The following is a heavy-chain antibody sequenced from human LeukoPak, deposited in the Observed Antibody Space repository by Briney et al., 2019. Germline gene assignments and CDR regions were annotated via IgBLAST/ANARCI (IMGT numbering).Heavy chain of an antibody. V-gene: IGHV1-18*01. D-gene: IGHD1-1*01. CDR2: ISAYNGNT. CDR3: ARDRESGTTGGDAFDI. CDR1: VYTFTIAG. Sequence: ASVRVSCKHSVYTFTIAGISWVRQAPGQGLEWMGWISAYNGNTNYAQKLQGRVTMTPDTSTSTAYMELRSLRSDDTAVYYCARDRESGTTGGDAFDIWGQGAMVTVSS. J-gene: IGHJ3*02.